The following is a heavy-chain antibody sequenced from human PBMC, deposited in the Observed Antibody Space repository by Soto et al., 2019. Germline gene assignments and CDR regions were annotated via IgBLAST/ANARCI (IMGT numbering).Heavy chain of an antibody. CDR2: IYYSGST. Sequence: QVQLQESGPGLVKPSQTLSLTCTVSGGSISSGGYYWSWIRQYPGKGLEWIGYIYYSGSTYYNPSLKSRVTISVDTSKNQFSLKLSSVTAADTAVYYCAREISGYGDYVGWFDPWGQGTLVTVSS. V-gene: IGHV4-31*03. J-gene: IGHJ5*02. D-gene: IGHD4-17*01. CDR1: GGSISSGGYY. CDR3: AREISGYGDYVGWFDP.